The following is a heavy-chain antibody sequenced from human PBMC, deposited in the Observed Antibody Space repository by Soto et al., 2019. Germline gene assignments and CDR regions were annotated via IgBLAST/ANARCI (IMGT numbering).Heavy chain of an antibody. J-gene: IGHJ4*02. CDR2: ISYDGSNK. CDR1: GFTFSSYG. D-gene: IGHD6-13*01. Sequence: QVQLVESGGGVVQPGRSLRLSCAASGFTFSSYGMHWVRQAPGKGLEWVAVISYDGSNKYYADSVKGRFTISRDNSKNTLYLQMNSLRAEDTAVYYCAKDGRHSSWVSYFDYWGQGTLVTVSS. V-gene: IGHV3-30*18. CDR3: AKDGRHSSWVSYFDY.